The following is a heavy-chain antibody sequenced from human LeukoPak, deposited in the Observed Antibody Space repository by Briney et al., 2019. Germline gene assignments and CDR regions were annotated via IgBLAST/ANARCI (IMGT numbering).Heavy chain of an antibody. CDR3: ARDTDYCGGDCYSDY. Sequence: GGSLRLSCAASGFTFSSYWMSWVRQAPGKGLEWVANIKQDGSEKCYVDSVKGRFTISRDNAKNSLYLQMNSLRAEDTAVYYCARDTDYCGGDCYSDYWGQGTLVTVP. D-gene: IGHD2-21*02. CDR2: IKQDGSEK. J-gene: IGHJ4*02. CDR1: GFTFSSYW. V-gene: IGHV3-7*01.